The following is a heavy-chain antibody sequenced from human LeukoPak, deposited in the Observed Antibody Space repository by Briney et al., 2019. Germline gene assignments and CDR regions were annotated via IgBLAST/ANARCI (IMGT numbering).Heavy chain of an antibody. D-gene: IGHD7-27*01. J-gene: IGHJ4*02. CDR3: ASWGFYYFDY. CDR2: IYYSGNT. Sequence: SETLSLTCTVSGGSISSGDYYWSWIRQPPGKGLEWIGYIYYSGNTYYNPSLKSRVTISVDTSKNQFPLKLSSVTAADTAVYYCASWGFYYFDYWGQGTLVTVSS. CDR1: GGSISSGDYY. V-gene: IGHV4-30-4*01.